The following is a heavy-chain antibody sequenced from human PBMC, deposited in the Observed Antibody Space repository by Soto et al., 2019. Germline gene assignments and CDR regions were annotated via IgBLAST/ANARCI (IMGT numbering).Heavy chain of an antibody. CDR1: GFTFSEYA. D-gene: IGHD5-12*01. CDR3: DKYFVSRYRVYDPFDI. J-gene: IGHJ3*02. V-gene: IGHV3-23*01. Sequence: EVQLLESGGGLVQPGGSLRLSCAASGFTFSEYAMTWVRQAPGKGLEWVSVIGGAGSNIYYADSVEGRFTVSRDDSKNTRYLRTDTLRVEDTGVHHCDKYFVSRYRVYDPFDIWGPGTTVNV. CDR2: IGGAGSNI.